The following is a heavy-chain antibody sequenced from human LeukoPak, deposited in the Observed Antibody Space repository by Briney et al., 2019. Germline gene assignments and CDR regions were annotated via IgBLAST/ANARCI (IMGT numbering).Heavy chain of an antibody. Sequence: GGSLRLSCAASGFTFSSYWMSWVRQAPGEGREWVANIKQDGSDKYYVDSVKGRFTISRDNATNSLYLQINSLRAEDTAVYYCARKTVVGSYFDYWGQGTPVTVSS. CDR3: ARKTVVGSYFDY. J-gene: IGHJ4*02. D-gene: IGHD4-23*01. V-gene: IGHV3-7*03. CDR2: IKQDGSDK. CDR1: GFTFSSYW.